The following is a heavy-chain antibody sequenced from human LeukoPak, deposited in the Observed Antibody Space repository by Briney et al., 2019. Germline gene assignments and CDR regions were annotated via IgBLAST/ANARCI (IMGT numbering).Heavy chain of an antibody. D-gene: IGHD3-9*01. Sequence: ASVKVSCKASGYTFTSYYMHWVRQAPGQGLEWMGWINPNSGGTNYAQKFQGRVTMTRDTSISTAYMELSRLRSDDTAVYYCARDTDPYYDILTGYPYYYYGMDVWGQGTTVTVSS. J-gene: IGHJ6*02. CDR2: INPNSGGT. CDR1: GYTFTSYY. CDR3: ARDTDPYYDILTGYPYYYYGMDV. V-gene: IGHV1-2*02.